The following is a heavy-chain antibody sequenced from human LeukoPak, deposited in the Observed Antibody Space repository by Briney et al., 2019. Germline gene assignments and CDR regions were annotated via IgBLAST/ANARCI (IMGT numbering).Heavy chain of an antibody. CDR3: ARDGHYDILTGYFQD. Sequence: GGSLRLSCAASGFTFSDYYMSWIRQAPGKGLEWVSYITSSSSTIHYADSVKGRFTISRDNAKNSLYLQMNSLRAEDTAVYYCARDGHYDILTGYFQDWGQGTLVTVSS. CDR1: GFTFSDYY. J-gene: IGHJ1*01. D-gene: IGHD3-9*01. CDR2: ITSSSSTI. V-gene: IGHV3-11*01.